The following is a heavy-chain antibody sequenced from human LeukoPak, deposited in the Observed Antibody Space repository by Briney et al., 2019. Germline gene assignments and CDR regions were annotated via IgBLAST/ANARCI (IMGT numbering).Heavy chain of an antibody. Sequence: PGGSLRLSCAASGFTFSNAWMSWVRQAPGKGLEWVGRIKSKTDGGTTDYAAPVKGRFTISRDDSKNTLYLQMNSLETEDTAVYYCTTVPQTYYYGSGSSPVDCWGQGTLVTVSS. CDR2: IKSKTDGGTT. V-gene: IGHV3-15*01. CDR1: GFTFSNAW. CDR3: TTVPQTYYYGSGSSPVDC. D-gene: IGHD3-10*01. J-gene: IGHJ4*02.